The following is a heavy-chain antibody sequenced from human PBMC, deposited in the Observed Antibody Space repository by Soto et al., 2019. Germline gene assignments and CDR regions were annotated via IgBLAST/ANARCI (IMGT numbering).Heavy chain of an antibody. J-gene: IGHJ6*02. CDR1: GDSVSSSSGA. D-gene: IGHD3-3*01. CDR3: ARAGLEWFNNNPYGMDV. CDR2: TYYRSKWFH. V-gene: IGHV6-1*01. Sequence: SQTLSLTCAISGDSVSSSSGAWVWIRQSPSRGLEFLGRTYYRSKWFHDYAVSVKSRINISPDTSKNNLSLQLNSVTPDDSAVYYCARAGLEWFNNNPYGMDVWGQGTTVTVSS.